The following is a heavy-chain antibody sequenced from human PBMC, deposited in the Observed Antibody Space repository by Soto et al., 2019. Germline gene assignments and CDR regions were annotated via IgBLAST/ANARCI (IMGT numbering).Heavy chain of an antibody. J-gene: IGHJ3*02. CDR1: GESFTGYY. CDR2: INHSGST. D-gene: IGHD3-16*01. CDR3: ARGGGNFDI. Sequence: LSLTCAVYGESFTGYYWSWIRQPPGKGLEWIGEINHSGSTNYNPSLKSRGTISVDTSKNQFSLEMTSVTAADTAVYYCARGGGNFDIWGKGTMATVS. V-gene: IGHV4-34*01.